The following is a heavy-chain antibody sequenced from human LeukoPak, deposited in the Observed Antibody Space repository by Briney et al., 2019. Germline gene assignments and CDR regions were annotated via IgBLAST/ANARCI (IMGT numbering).Heavy chain of an antibody. Sequence: GGSLRLSCAASGFTFSTYAVSWVRHAPGKGLEWVSGIIGSGGSTYYADSVKGRFTISRDNSKCTLYLQMNSLRIEHTSVYYCAKDVNASRWGQGTLVTVSS. D-gene: IGHD1-1*01. V-gene: IGHV3-23*01. J-gene: IGHJ4*02. CDR1: GFTFSTYA. CDR2: IIGSGGST. CDR3: AKDVNASR.